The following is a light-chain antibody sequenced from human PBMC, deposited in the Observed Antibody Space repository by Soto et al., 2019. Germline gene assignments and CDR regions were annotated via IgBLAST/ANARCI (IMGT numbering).Light chain of an antibody. J-gene: IGLJ1*01. Sequence: LTQPASVSGSPGQSITISCTGASSDVGGYNYVSWYQQHPGKAPKLMIYEVSNRPSGVSNRFSGSKSGNTASLTISGLQAEDEADYYCSSYTSSSTYVFGTGTKVTVL. CDR1: SSDVGGYNY. V-gene: IGLV2-14*01. CDR2: EVS. CDR3: SSYTSSSTYV.